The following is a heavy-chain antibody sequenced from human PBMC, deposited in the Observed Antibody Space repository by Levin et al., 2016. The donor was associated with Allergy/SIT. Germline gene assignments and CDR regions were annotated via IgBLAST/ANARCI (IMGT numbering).Heavy chain of an antibody. CDR1: GFRFDGFA. Sequence: GGSLRLSCAASGFRFDGFAMAWVRLAPGKGLEWVSTIYDDGSRTDYADSAKGRFTIYRDNSKNTVNLRMNRLRVEDTAIYFCAKEGAGSRDVHYFFDKWGRGTQVTVSS. CDR2: IYDDGSRT. CDR3: AKEGAGSRDVHYFFDK. V-gene: IGHV3-23*03. J-gene: IGHJ4*02. D-gene: IGHD3-16*01.